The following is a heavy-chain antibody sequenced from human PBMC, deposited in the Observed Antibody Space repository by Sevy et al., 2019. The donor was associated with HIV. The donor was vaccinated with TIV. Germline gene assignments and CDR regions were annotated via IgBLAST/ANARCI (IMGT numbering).Heavy chain of an antibody. CDR3: ARHCTGSSCSHAFDI. Sequence: SETLSLTCAVYGGSFSGYYWSWIRQPPGKGLEWIGEINHSGGTNYNPSLKGRVAISVDTSKNPFSLKLNSVTAADTAVYYCARHCTGSSCSHAFDIWGQGTMVTVSS. J-gene: IGHJ3*02. CDR2: INHSGGT. CDR1: GGSFSGYY. V-gene: IGHV4-34*01. D-gene: IGHD2-15*01.